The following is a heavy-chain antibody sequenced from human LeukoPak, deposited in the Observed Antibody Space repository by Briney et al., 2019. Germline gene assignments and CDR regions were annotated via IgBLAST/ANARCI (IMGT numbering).Heavy chain of an antibody. CDR2: IIPIFGTA. Sequence: GASVKVSCKASGGTFSSYAISWVRQAPGQGLEWMGGIIPIFGTANYAQKFQGRVTITADKSTSTAYMELSSLRSDDTAVYYCARTLGDYVWGGYRLRRFDPWGQGTLVTVSS. CDR1: GGTFSSYA. J-gene: IGHJ5*02. CDR3: ARTLGDYVWGGYRLRRFDP. D-gene: IGHD3-16*02. V-gene: IGHV1-69*06.